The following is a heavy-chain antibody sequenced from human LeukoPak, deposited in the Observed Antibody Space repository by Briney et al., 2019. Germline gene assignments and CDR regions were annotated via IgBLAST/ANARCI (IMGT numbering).Heavy chain of an antibody. CDR3: ARDRLAYYYYYGMDV. J-gene: IGHJ6*02. Sequence: GGSLRLSCAASGFTISTYAMYWVRQAPGKGLEWVTVISYDGSNKYYADSVKGRFTISKDNSKNRLYLQMNSLRAEDTAVYYCARDRLAYYYYYGMDVWGQGTTVTVSS. V-gene: IGHV3-30-3*01. D-gene: IGHD6-6*01. CDR1: GFTISTYA. CDR2: ISYDGSNK.